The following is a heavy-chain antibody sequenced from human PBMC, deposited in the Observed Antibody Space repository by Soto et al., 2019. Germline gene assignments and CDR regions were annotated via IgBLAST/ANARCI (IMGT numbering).Heavy chain of an antibody. CDR1: GFTFRDYA. V-gene: IGHV3-23*01. Sequence: EVQLLESGGGLGQPGGSLRLSCAASGFTFRDYAMSWVRQAPGKGLEWVSTISGSLGSAYYADSVKGRFTIPRDNSNTTLYLQMNSLRAEDTAVYYCAKEPGLPDFGVVIHAFDIWGQGTLVTVSS. CDR3: AKEPGLPDFGVVIHAFDI. CDR2: ISGSLGSA. D-gene: IGHD3-3*01. J-gene: IGHJ3*02.